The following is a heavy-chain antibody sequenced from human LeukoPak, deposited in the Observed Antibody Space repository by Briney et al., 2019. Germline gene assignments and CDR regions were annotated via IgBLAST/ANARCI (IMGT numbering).Heavy chain of an antibody. Sequence: GGSLRLSCAASGFTFSRYWMHWVRQDPEKGLVWVSRISSDGSNIIYADSVKGRFTISRDNAKNTLYLEMNRLRVEDTAVYYCARDWGGYGPASHDYWGQGTLVTVSS. CDR1: GFTFSRYW. J-gene: IGHJ4*02. D-gene: IGHD3-16*01. V-gene: IGHV3-74*01. CDR3: ARDWGGYGPASHDY. CDR2: ISSDGSNI.